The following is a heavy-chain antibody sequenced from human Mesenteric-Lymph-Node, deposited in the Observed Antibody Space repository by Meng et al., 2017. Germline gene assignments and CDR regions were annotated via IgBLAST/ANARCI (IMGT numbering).Heavy chain of an antibody. CDR3: ARLPFTLYYHYYGMDV. CDR1: GGSISSSSYY. D-gene: IGHD2-2*01. CDR2: IYYSGST. V-gene: IGHV4-39*07. Sequence: SETLSLTCTVSGGSISSSSYYWGWIRQPPGKGLEWIGSIYYSGSTYYNPSLKSRVTISVDTSKNQFSLKLSSVTAADTAVYYCARLPFTLYYHYYGMDVWGQGTTVTVSS. J-gene: IGHJ6*02.